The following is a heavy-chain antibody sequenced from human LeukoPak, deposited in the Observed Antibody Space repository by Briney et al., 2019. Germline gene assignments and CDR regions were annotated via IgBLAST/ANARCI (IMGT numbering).Heavy chain of an antibody. CDR1: GFTFSSYA. V-gene: IGHV3-23*01. CDR2: ISGSGGST. Sequence: GGSLRLSCAASGFTFSSYAMSWVRQAPGKGLEWVSAISGSGGSTYYADSVKGRFTISRDNSENTLYLQMNSLRAEDTAVYYCAKDLYGSGSSPDYWGQGTLVTVSS. CDR3: AKDLYGSGSSPDY. D-gene: IGHD3-10*01. J-gene: IGHJ4*02.